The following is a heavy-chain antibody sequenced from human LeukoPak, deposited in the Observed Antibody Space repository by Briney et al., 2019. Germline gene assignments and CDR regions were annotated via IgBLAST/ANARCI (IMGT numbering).Heavy chain of an antibody. CDR2: ITSNGGST. J-gene: IGHJ4*02. Sequence: GGSLRLSCSASGFTFSTNSMHWVRQAPGKGLEFVSAITSNGGSTYYADSVKGRFTISRDNSKNTLYLQMNSLRVEDTAVYYCARDQGSFDYWGQGTLVTVSS. CDR3: ARDQGSFDY. V-gene: IGHV3-64D*08. CDR1: GFTFSTNS.